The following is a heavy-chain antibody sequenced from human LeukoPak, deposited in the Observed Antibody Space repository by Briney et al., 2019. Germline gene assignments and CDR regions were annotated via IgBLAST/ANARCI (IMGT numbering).Heavy chain of an antibody. J-gene: IGHJ4*02. V-gene: IGHV5-51*01. CDR2: TYPGDSDT. D-gene: IGHD6-13*01. Sequence: GEPLKISSNASGYCFTSYWIGWVRPMPGKGLEWMGITYPGDSDTRYSPSFQGHVTISADKSISTAYLQWSSLKASDTAMYYWATRSSAAAVFDYRGQGTLVTVSS. CDR3: ATRSSAAAVFDY. CDR1: GYCFTSYW.